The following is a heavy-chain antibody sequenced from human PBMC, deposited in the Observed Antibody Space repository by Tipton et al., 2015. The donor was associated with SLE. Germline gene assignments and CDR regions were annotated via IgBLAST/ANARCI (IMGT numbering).Heavy chain of an antibody. V-gene: IGHV4-61*01. Sequence: TLSLTCAVSGSFISSGYYWGWIRQPPGKGLEWIGYIYYSGSTNYNPSLKSRVTISVDTSKNQFSLKLSSVTAADTAVYYCASGGGYYGSGSYYNASPDAFDIWGQGTMVTVSS. J-gene: IGHJ3*02. D-gene: IGHD3-10*01. CDR2: IYYSGST. CDR1: GSFISSGYY. CDR3: ASGGGYYGSGSYYNASPDAFDI.